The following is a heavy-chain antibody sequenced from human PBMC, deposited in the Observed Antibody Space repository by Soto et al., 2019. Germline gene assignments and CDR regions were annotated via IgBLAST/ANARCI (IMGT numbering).Heavy chain of an antibody. CDR3: ARALYCSSTSCHAKSGAFDI. J-gene: IGHJ3*02. CDR2: INPNSGGT. CDR1: GYTFTGYY. Sequence: ASVKVSCKASGYTFTGYYMHWVRQAPGQGLEWMGWINPNSGGTNYAQKFQVWVTMTRDTSISTAYMELRRLGSDDTAVYYCARALYCSSTSCHAKSGAFDIWGQGTMVTVSS. V-gene: IGHV1-2*04. D-gene: IGHD2-2*01.